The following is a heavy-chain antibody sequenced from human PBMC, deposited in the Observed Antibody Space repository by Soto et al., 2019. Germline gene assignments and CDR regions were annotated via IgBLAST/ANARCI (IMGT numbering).Heavy chain of an antibody. CDR1: GGTFSSYA. V-gene: IGHV1-69*13. D-gene: IGHD3-10*02. Sequence: SVKGSCKASGGTFSSYAISWVRQAPGQGLEWMGGIIPIFGTANYAQKFQGRVTITADESTSTAYMELSSLRSEDTAVYYCARDREMVYSSVRYYYYGMDVCGQGTRVTV. CDR2: IIPIFGTA. CDR3: ARDREMVYSSVRYYYYGMDV. J-gene: IGHJ6*02.